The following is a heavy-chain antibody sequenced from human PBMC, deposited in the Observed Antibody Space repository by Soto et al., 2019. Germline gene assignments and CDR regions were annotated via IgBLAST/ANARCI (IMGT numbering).Heavy chain of an antibody. J-gene: IGHJ4*02. CDR2: ISASGGST. CDR1: GFTFSRHA. Sequence: EVELLESGGGLVQPGGSLRLSCAASGFTFSRHALTWVRQAPGKGLEWVSAISASGGSTYDADSVKGRFTISRDNSKNTLYLQMNSLRSDDTAVYYCAKTPGVILVVTSFDHWGQGTLVTVSS. CDR3: AKTPGVILVVTSFDH. D-gene: IGHD3-22*01. V-gene: IGHV3-23*01.